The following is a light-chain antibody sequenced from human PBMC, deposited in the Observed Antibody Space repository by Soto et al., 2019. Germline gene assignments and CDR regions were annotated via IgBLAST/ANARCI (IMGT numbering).Light chain of an antibody. CDR1: QSVSSN. CDR3: QQYNNWPLYT. V-gene: IGKV3-15*01. CDR2: GAS. J-gene: IGKJ2*01. Sequence: EIVMTQSPATLSVSPGESATLSCRASQSVSSNLAWYQQKPGQAPRLLMYGASARATGTPARFSGSGSGTEYTLTISSLKSEDFAVYYCQQYNNWPLYTFGQGTKVDIK.